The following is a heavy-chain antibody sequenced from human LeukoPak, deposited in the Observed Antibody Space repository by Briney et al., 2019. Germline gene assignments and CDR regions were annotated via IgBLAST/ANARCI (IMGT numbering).Heavy chain of an antibody. CDR1: GGTFSSYA. V-gene: IGHV1-69*05. D-gene: IGHD5-12*01. Sequence: SVKVSCKASGGTFSSYAISWVRQAPGQGFEWMGRIIPIFGTANYAQKFQGRVTITTDESTSTAYMELSSLRSEDTAVYYCARDHSSWLRCGTLYWYFDLWGRGTLVTVSS. J-gene: IGHJ2*01. CDR3: ARDHSSWLRCGTLYWYFDL. CDR2: IIPIFGTA.